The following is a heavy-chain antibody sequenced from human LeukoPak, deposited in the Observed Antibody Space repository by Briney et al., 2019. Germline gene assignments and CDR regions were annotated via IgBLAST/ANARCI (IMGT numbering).Heavy chain of an antibody. CDR1: EFIFSTYA. Sequence: GGSLRLSCAASEFIFSTYAMHWVRQAPGKGLEWLAVISSDGSNKYYADSVKGRFTISRDNSKNTLYLQMNSLRPEDAAVYYCARPLAHYDPWNAFDIWGQGTLVTVSA. D-gene: IGHD3/OR15-3a*01. J-gene: IGHJ5*02. CDR3: ARPLAHYDPWNAFDI. CDR2: ISSDGSNK. V-gene: IGHV3-30-3*01.